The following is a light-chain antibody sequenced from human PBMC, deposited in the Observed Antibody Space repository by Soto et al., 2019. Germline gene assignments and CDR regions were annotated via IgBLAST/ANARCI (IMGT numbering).Light chain of an antibody. CDR2: GNS. J-gene: IGLJ3*02. CDR3: QSYDSSLSAWV. Sequence: QSVLTQPPSVSGAPGQRVTISCTGGSSNIVADYSVQWYQQLPGTAPKLLIYGNSDRPSGVPDRFSGSKSVTSASLAITGLQAEDEADYWCQSYDSSLSAWVFGGGTKLTVL. CDR1: SSNIVADYS. V-gene: IGLV1-40*01.